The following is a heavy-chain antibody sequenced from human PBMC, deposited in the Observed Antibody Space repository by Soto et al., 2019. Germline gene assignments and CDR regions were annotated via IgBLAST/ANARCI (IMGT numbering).Heavy chain of an antibody. J-gene: IGHJ4*02. CDR3: AKDFVSVEWFTEFSPPITDY. CDR1: GFTFSSYA. D-gene: IGHD3-10*01. CDR2: ISGSGGST. V-gene: IGHV3-23*01. Sequence: EVQLLESGGGLVQPGGSLRLSCAASGFTFSSYAMSWVRQAPGKGLEWVSAISGSGGSTYYADSVKGRFTISRDNSKNTLYLQMNSLRAEDTAVYYCAKDFVSVEWFTEFSPPITDYWGQGTLVTVSS.